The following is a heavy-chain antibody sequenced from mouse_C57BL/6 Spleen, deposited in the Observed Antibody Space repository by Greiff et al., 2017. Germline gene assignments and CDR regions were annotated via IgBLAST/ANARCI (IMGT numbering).Heavy chain of an antibody. V-gene: IGHV5-12*01. Sequence: EVQVVESGGGLVQPGGSLKLSCAASGFTFSDYYMYWVRQTPEKRLEWVAYISNGGGSTYYPDTVKGRFTISRDNAKNTLYLQMSRLKSEDTAMYYCARSRDGYPDYWGQGTTLTVSS. CDR3: ARSRDGYPDY. CDR2: ISNGGGST. D-gene: IGHD2-3*01. CDR1: GFTFSDYY. J-gene: IGHJ2*01.